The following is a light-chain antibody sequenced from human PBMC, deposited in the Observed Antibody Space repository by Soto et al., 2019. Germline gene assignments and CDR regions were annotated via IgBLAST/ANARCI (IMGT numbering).Light chain of an antibody. CDR2: STF. CDR1: QDISNY. CDR3: QQSYINPLT. Sequence: DIQMTQSPSSLSASVGDRVTITCQASQDISNYLNWYQQKPGKAPKLLIYSTFTLESGVPSRFSGSGSGTDFTLTITSLQPGDFATYYCQQSYINPLTFGGGTKVDIK. V-gene: IGKV1-39*01. J-gene: IGKJ4*01.